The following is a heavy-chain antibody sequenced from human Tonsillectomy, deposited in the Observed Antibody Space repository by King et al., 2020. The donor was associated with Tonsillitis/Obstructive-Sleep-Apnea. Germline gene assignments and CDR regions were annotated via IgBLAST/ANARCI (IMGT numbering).Heavy chain of an antibody. V-gene: IGHV3-30*18. CDR2: ISHDGRSK. CDR1: GFTFGDYG. CDR3: AKAHCSHRSGYLSPNTEYYFHH. J-gene: IGHJ4*02. D-gene: IGHD6-25*01. Sequence: VQLVESGGGVVQPGRSLRLSCAASGFTFGDYGMHWVRQAPGKGLEWVAVISHDGRSKIYTDSVKGRLTISRDNSKNTLYLQMDSLRGEDTAVYYCAKAHCSHRSGYLSPNTEYYFHHWGQGALVAVSS.